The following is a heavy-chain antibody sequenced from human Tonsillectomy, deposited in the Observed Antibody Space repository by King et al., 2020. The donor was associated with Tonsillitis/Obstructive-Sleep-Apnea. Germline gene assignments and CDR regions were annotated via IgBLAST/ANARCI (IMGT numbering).Heavy chain of an antibody. CDR3: ARRYGSGSYYTLDTWFDP. Sequence: QLQESGPGLVKPSGTLSLTCAVSGGSISSSNWWSWVRQPPGKGLEWIGEIYHSGSTNYNPSLKSRVTISVDKSKNQFSLKLSSVTAADTAVYFCARRYGSGSYYTLDTWFDPWGQGTLVTVSS. CDR2: IYHSGST. CDR1: GGSISSSNW. J-gene: IGHJ5*02. V-gene: IGHV4-4*02. D-gene: IGHD3-10*01.